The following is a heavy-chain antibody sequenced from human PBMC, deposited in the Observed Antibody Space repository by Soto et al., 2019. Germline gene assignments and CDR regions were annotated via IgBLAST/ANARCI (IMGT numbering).Heavy chain of an antibody. CDR2: IYYNGNT. CDR1: GGSISSGGYY. CDR3: ARAPTVTTPFDY. Sequence: PSETLSLTCTFSGGSISSGGYYWSWIRPHPGKGLEWIGYIYYNGNTYYNPSLKSRVTISVDTSKNQFSLKPSSVTAADTAVYYCARAPTVTTPFDYWGQGTLVTVSS. J-gene: IGHJ4*02. V-gene: IGHV4-31*03. D-gene: IGHD4-17*01.